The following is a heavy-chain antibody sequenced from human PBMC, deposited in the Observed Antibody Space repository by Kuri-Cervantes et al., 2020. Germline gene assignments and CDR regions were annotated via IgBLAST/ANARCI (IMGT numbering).Heavy chain of an antibody. CDR1: GYTFTSYY. V-gene: IGHV1-46*01. D-gene: IGHD3-10*01. CDR3: GSGDLGPYGMDV. J-gene: IGHJ6*02. CDR2: INPSGGST. Sequence: ASVKVSCKASGYTFTSYYMHWVRQAPGQGLEWMGVINPSGGSTSYAQKFQGRVTMTRDTSTSTVYMELSSLRSEDTAVYYCGSGDLGPYGMDVWGQGTAVTVSS.